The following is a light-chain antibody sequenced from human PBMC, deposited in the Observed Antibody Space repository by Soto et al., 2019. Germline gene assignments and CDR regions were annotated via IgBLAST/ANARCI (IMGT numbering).Light chain of an antibody. V-gene: IGLV2-11*01. J-gene: IGLJ2*01. CDR3: CPYAGSYTFGVV. CDR1: DSDVGGYSY. Sequence: QSALTQPRSVSGSPGQSVTISCTGTDSDVGGYSYVSWYQQHPGKVPKLMIYDVSKRPSGVPDRFSGSKSGNTASLTISGLQAEDEADYYCCPYAGSYTFGVVFGGGTKLTVL. CDR2: DVS.